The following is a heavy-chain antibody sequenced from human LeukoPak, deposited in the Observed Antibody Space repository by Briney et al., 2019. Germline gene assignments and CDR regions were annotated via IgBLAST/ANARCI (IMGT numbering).Heavy chain of an antibody. J-gene: IGHJ3*01. D-gene: IGHD3-3*01. CDR2: MGSAGDT. CDR3: AGVAKSVFGDFFDL. V-gene: IGHV3-13*01. Sequence: GGSLRLSCAASGFTFSTYDIHWVRQGSGKDLEWVSAMGSAGDTYYPGSVKGRFTISREDAKNSVYLQMNGLRAGDTAVYYCAGVAKSVFGDFFDLWGQGTMVTVSS. CDR1: GFTFSTYD.